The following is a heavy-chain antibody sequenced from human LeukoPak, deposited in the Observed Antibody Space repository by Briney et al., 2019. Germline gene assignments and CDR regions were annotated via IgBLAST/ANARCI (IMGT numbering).Heavy chain of an antibody. J-gene: IGHJ6*03. CDR3: ASGQVPYYYYYMDV. CDR1: GYTFTTYG. V-gene: IGHV1-18*01. Sequence: ASVKVSCKASGYTFTTYGISWVRQAPGHGLEWMGWISTFNGHTNYAQSRQDRVTMTTDTSTSTVYMELSSLISDDTAVYYCASGQVPYYYYYMDVWGKGTTVTVSS. CDR2: ISTFNGHT.